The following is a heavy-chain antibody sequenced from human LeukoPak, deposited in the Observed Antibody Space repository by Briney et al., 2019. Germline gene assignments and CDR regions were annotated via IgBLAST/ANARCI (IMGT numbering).Heavy chain of an antibody. J-gene: IGHJ4*02. D-gene: IGHD2-15*01. V-gene: IGHV4-38-2*02. Sequence: SETLSLTCTVSGYSISSGYYCVWIRPAPGKGLEWIGSLHHSGRTYYNPSLKRRVTISLDKPEIQFSLNLTSMSAADTAVYYCARGRLDGSYYFDYWGQGALVAVSS. CDR2: LHHSGRT. CDR1: GYSISSGYY. CDR3: ARGRLDGSYYFDY.